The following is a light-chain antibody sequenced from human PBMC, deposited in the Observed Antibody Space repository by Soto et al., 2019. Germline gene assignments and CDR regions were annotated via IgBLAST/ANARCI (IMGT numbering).Light chain of an antibody. V-gene: IGKV4-1*01. Sequence: DIVMTQSPDSLPVSPRESGTANCYPMQIVLYSYNNHNYLAWYQQKPGQPPNLLIYWASTRQSGVPDRFSGSGSGTDFTPNISRLQAEDVAVYYCQQYYSTPITFGQGTRLKI. CDR1: QIVLYSYNNHNY. CDR2: WAS. J-gene: IGKJ5*01. CDR3: QQYYSTPIT.